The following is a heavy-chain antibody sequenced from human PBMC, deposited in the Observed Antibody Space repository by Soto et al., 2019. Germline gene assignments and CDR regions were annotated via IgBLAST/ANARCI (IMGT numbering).Heavy chain of an antibody. CDR2: IIPILGIA. Sequence: QVQLVQSGAEVKKPGSSVKVSCKASGGTFSSYTISWVRQAPGQGLEWMGRIIPILGIANYAQKFQGRVTITADKSTSTXYXALSSLRSEDTAVYYCATGAAAGNWTSVYYYYGMDVWGKGTTVTVSS. CDR1: GGTFSSYT. D-gene: IGHD6-13*01. J-gene: IGHJ6*04. CDR3: ATGAAAGNWTSVYYYYGMDV. V-gene: IGHV1-69*02.